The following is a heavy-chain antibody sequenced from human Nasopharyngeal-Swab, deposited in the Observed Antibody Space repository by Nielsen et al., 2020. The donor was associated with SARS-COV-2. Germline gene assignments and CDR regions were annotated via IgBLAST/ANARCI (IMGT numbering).Heavy chain of an antibody. Sequence: GESLKISWAASGCTFRNSGMDWVRQAPGKGLEWVAVISYDGSNEYYGDSVKGRFTISRDNSKNTLYLQMNSLRVDDTAVYYCAKDVHADYGGIDYWGQGTLVTVSS. D-gene: IGHD4/OR15-4a*01. V-gene: IGHV3-30*18. CDR3: AKDVHADYGGIDY. J-gene: IGHJ4*02. CDR2: ISYDGSNE. CDR1: GCTFRNSG.